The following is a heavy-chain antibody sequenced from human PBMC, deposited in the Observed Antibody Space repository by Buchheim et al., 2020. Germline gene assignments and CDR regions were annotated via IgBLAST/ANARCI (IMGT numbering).Heavy chain of an antibody. J-gene: IGHJ4*02. Sequence: EVQLVESGGGLVQPGGSLRLSCAASGFTFSSYSMNWVRQAPGKGLEGVAYISSSSSTIYYADSVKGRLTISIDNAKNSLYLQMNSLRAEDTDVYYCARGRDYYDSSGLDYWGQGNL. CDR1: GFTFSSYS. CDR3: ARGRDYYDSSGLDY. V-gene: IGHV3-48*01. D-gene: IGHD3-22*01. CDR2: ISSSSSTI.